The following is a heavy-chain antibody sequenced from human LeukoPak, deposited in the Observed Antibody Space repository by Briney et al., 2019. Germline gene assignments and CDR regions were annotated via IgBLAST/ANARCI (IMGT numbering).Heavy chain of an antibody. CDR2: ISSSSSTI. V-gene: IGHV3-48*01. CDR3: AREDDDYGGHPDFDY. J-gene: IGHJ4*02. CDR1: GFTFSSYS. Sequence: PGGSLRLSCAASGFTFSSYSMNWVRQAPGEGLEWVSYISSSSSTIYYADSVKGRFTISRDNAKNSLYLQMNSLRAEDTAVYYCAREDDDYGGHPDFDYWGQGTLVTVSS. D-gene: IGHD4-23*01.